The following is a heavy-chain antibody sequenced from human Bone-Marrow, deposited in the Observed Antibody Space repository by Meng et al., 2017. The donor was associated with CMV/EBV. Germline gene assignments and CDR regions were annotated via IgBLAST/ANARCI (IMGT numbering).Heavy chain of an antibody. V-gene: IGHV1-46*01. D-gene: IGHD2-8*01. Sequence: ASVKVSCKASGYSFTRYHMHWVRQAPGQGPEWVGIITPSGGTTNYAQKFQGRVTMTRDTSTSTVYMELSGLRSEDTAVYYCARDENYCTNAICLPADYWGQGTLVTVSS. CDR2: ITPSGGTT. J-gene: IGHJ4*02. CDR1: GYSFTRYH. CDR3: ARDENYCTNAICLPADY.